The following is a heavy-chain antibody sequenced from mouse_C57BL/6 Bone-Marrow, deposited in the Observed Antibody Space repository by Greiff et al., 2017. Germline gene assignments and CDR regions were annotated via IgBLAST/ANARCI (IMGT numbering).Heavy chain of an antibody. V-gene: IGHV1-81*01. CDR3: ARRWYFYV. CDR1: GYTFTSYG. Sequence: QVQLKESGAELARPGASVQLSCKASGYTFTSYGISWVKQRTGQGLEWIGEIYPRRGNTYYNEKFKGKATLTADKSSSTAYMELRSLTSEDSAVYFCARRWYFYVWGTGTTVTVSS. CDR2: IYPRRGNT. J-gene: IGHJ1*03.